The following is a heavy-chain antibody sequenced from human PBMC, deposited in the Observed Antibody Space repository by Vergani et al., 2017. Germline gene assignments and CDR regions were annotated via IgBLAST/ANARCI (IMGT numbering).Heavy chain of an antibody. J-gene: IGHJ1*01. CDR2: INPSGGST. Sequence: QVPLVQSGAEVKKPGASVKVSCKASGYTFTSYYMHWVRQAPGQGLEWMGIINPSGGSTSYAQKFQGRVTMTRDTSTSTVYMELSSLRSEDTAVYYCARGAMCSGGSCYSGIGYFQHWGQGTLVTVSS. CDR1: GYTFTSYY. V-gene: IGHV1-46*01. CDR3: ARGAMCSGGSCYSGIGYFQH. D-gene: IGHD2-15*01.